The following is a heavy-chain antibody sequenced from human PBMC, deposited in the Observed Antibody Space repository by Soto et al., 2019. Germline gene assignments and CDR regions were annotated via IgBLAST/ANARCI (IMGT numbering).Heavy chain of an antibody. CDR3: ARHPSAFWFDP. CDR2: IYYSGST. CDR1: GGSISSGGYY. J-gene: IGHJ5*02. Sequence: SETLSLTCTVSGGSISSGGYYWSWIRQHPGKGLEWIGYIYYSGSTYYNPSLKSRVTISVDTSKNQFSLKLSSVTAADTAVYYCARHPSAFWFDPWGQGPLVTVSS. V-gene: IGHV4-31*03. D-gene: IGHD6-19*01.